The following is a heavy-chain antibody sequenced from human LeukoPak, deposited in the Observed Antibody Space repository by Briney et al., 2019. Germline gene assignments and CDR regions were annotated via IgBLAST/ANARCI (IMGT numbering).Heavy chain of an antibody. CDR1: GFTVSSKD. D-gene: IGHD1-7*01. CDR3: ATAGNYRFDY. Sequence: PGGSLRLSCAASGFTVSSKDMNWVRQAPGKGLVWVSRINSDGTTTNYADSVKGRFTIFRDNAKNTLYLQINNLRAEDTAVYYCATAGNYRFDYWGHGTPVTVSS. V-gene: IGHV3-74*01. J-gene: IGHJ4*01. CDR2: INSDGTTT.